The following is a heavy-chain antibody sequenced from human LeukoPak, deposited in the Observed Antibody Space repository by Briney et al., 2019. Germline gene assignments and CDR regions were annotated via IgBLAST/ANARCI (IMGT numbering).Heavy chain of an antibody. CDR3: ARHNNWAFDY. CDR1: GYSFASYW. Sequence: GESLKISCKASGYSFASYWIGWVRQTSGKGLEWMAIIHPNDASTIYSPSFKGQVTISADRSITTAYLQWNTLQASDTAIYYCARHNNWAFDYWDRGTLLTVSS. V-gene: IGHV5-51*01. D-gene: IGHD1-20*01. J-gene: IGHJ4*02. CDR2: IHPNDAST.